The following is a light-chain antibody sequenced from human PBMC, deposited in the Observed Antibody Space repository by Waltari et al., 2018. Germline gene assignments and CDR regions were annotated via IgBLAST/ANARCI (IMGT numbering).Light chain of an antibody. V-gene: IGKV3-20*01. Sequence: ELVLTQSPGTLSLSLGERPTVHCRASQSGSRALAWYQQKPGQAPRLLIYGASTRATGIPDRFSGSGSGTDFSLTISRLEPDDFAVYYCQHYLRLPVTFGQGTTVEI. CDR1: QSGSRA. J-gene: IGKJ1*01. CDR3: QHYLRLPVT. CDR2: GAS.